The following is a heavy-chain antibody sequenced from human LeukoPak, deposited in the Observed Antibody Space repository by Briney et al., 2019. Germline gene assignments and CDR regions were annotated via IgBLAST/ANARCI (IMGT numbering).Heavy chain of an antibody. J-gene: IGHJ3*02. D-gene: IGHD1-1*01. Sequence: GASVKVSCKASGYTFTGHYMHWVRQAPGQGLEWMGWINPNSGGTNYAQKFQGRVTMTRDTSISTAYMELSRLRSDDTAVYYCARDHDLIADPPHAFDIWGQGTMVTVSS. V-gene: IGHV1-2*02. CDR3: ARDHDLIADPPHAFDI. CDR1: GYTFTGHY. CDR2: INPNSGGT.